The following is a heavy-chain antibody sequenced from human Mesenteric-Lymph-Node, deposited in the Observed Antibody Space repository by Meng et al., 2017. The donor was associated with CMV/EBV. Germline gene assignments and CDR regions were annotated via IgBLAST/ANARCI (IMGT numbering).Heavy chain of an antibody. CDR3: ARDFGPRFLEWLYSYGMDV. D-gene: IGHD3-3*01. J-gene: IGHJ6*02. V-gene: IGHV3-74*01. CDR1: GFIFSSYW. CDR2: IHSDESST. Sequence: GGSLRLSCAGSGFIFSSYWMHWVRQASGKGLVWVSRIHSDESSTSYADSVKGRFTISRDNSKNTLYLQMNSLRAEDTAVYYCARDFGPRFLEWLYSYGMDVWGQGTTVTVSS.